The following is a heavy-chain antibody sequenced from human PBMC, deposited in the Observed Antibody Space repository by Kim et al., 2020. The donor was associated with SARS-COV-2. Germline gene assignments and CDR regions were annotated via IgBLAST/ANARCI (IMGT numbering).Heavy chain of an antibody. CDR2: NK. Sequence: NKYYADSVKGRFTISRDKSKNTLYLQMNSLRAEDTAVYYCAKDTFPGFDPWGQGTLVTVSS. CDR3: AKDTFPGFDP. J-gene: IGHJ5*02. V-gene: IGHV3-30*02. D-gene: IGHD3-16*01.